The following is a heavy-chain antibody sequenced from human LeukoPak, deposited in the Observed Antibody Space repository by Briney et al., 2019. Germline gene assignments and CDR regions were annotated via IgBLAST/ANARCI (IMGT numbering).Heavy chain of an antibody. CDR3: ARGLGSRSGAGDY. D-gene: IGHD6-6*01. V-gene: IGHV3-7*01. CDR1: GFTFSSYW. Sequence: GGSLRLSCAASGFTFSSYWMSWVRQAPGKGLEWVANIKQDGREKYYVDSVKGRFTISRDNAKNSLYLQMNSLRAEDTAVYYCARGLGSRSGAGDYWGQGTPVTVSS. J-gene: IGHJ4*02. CDR2: IKQDGREK.